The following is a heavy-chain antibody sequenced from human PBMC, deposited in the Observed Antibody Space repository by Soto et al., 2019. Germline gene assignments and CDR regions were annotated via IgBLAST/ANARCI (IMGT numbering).Heavy chain of an antibody. V-gene: IGHV3-48*02. Sequence: EVQLVESGGGLVQPGGSLRLSCAASGFTFSSYSVNWVRQAPGKGLEWVSYISSSSSTIYYADSVKGRFTISRDNAKNSRYLQMNSLRDEDTAVYYCAREGGSLNWFDPWGQGTLVTVSS. J-gene: IGHJ5*02. D-gene: IGHD1-26*01. CDR1: GFTFSSYS. CDR2: ISSSSSTI. CDR3: AREGGSLNWFDP.